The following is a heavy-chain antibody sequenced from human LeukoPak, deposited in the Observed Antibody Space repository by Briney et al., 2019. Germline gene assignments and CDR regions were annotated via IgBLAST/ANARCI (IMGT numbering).Heavy chain of an antibody. CDR2: ISSNGGST. CDR3: ARDAIPLDCSGGSCYSEDYYYYMDV. J-gene: IGHJ6*03. Sequence: GGSLRLSCAASGFTFSSYAMHWVRQAQGKGLEYVSAISSNGGSTYYANSVKGRFTISRDNSKNTLYLQMGSLIAEDMAVYYCARDAIPLDCSGGSCYSEDYYYYMDVWGKGTTVTVSS. V-gene: IGHV3-64*01. D-gene: IGHD2-15*01. CDR1: GFTFSSYA.